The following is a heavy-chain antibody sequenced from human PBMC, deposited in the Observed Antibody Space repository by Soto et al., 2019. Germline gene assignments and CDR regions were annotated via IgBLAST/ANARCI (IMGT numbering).Heavy chain of an antibody. D-gene: IGHD3-3*01. Sequence: SLRLSFAASGFTFSSYGMHWVRQAPGKGLEWVAVISYDGSNKYYADSVKGRFTISRDNSKNTLYLQMNSLRAEDTAVYYCAKDYDFWRGPSSFDPWGQGTLVTVSS. V-gene: IGHV3-30*18. CDR3: AKDYDFWRGPSSFDP. CDR1: GFTFSSYG. CDR2: ISYDGSNK. J-gene: IGHJ5*02.